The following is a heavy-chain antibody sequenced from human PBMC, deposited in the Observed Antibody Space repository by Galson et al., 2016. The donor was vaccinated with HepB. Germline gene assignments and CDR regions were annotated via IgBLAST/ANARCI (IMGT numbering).Heavy chain of an antibody. CDR2: ISQSGNT. J-gene: IGHJ4*02. CDR1: GASISSNEW. D-gene: IGHD1-26*01. V-gene: IGHV4-4*02. CDR3: AGGRGDGWEPLAY. Sequence: EPLSLTCDVSGASISSNEWWSWARQPPGKGLEWIGEISQSGNTNYNPSLKSRVTISADKSQNQLSLRLNSVTAADTAVYYCAGGRGDGWEPLAYWGQGTLVTVSS.